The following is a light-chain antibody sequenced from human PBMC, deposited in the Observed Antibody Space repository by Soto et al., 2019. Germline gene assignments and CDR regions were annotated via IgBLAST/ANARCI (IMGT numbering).Light chain of an antibody. Sequence: QSVLTQPPSVSGAPGQRVTISCTGSSSNIGAGYDVHWYQQLPGTAPKLLIYGNSNRPSGVPDRFSGSNSGTSASLAITGLQAEDAADYCCQSYDSSLGGWVFGGGTKLTVL. CDR3: QSYDSSLGGWV. CDR2: GNS. J-gene: IGLJ3*02. CDR1: SSNIGAGYD. V-gene: IGLV1-40*01.